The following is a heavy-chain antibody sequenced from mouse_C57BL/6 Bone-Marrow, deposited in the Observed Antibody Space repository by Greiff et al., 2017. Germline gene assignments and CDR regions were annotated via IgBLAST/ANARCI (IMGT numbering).Heavy chain of an antibody. Sequence: VQLKESGTVLARPGASVKMSCKTSGYTFTSYWLHWVKQRPGQGLEWIGAIYPGNSDTSYNQKFQGKATLTAVPSASTAYMELSSRTYEDSAVYYCARLDYGSRVDYGGQAPLSQSPQ. CDR2: IYPGNSDT. V-gene: IGHV1-5*01. CDR3: ARLDYGSRVDY. CDR1: GYTFTSYW. D-gene: IGHD1-1*01. J-gene: IGHJ2*01.